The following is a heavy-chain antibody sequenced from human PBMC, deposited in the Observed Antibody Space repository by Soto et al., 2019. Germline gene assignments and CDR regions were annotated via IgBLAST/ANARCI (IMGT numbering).Heavy chain of an antibody. Sequence: EVQLVESGGGLVQPGGSLRLSCAASGFTFSSYSMNWVRQAPGKGLEWVSYISSSSSTIYYADSVKGRFSISRDNAKNSLYLQMNSLRAEDTAVYYCARDLKVEYYYYGMDVWGQGTTVTVSS. CDR3: ARDLKVEYYYYGMDV. V-gene: IGHV3-48*04. CDR1: GFTFSSYS. D-gene: IGHD2-15*01. J-gene: IGHJ6*02. CDR2: ISSSSSTI.